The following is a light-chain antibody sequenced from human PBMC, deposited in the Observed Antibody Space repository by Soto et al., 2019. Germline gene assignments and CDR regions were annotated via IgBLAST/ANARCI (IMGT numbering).Light chain of an antibody. V-gene: IGKV3-20*01. CDR3: QQYVSPPRT. J-gene: IGKJ1*01. CDR1: RSIDSIY. CDR2: GTS. Sequence: EIVLTQSPGTLSLSPGERVTLSCKASRSIDSIYLAWYQQKPGQAPRLLIYGTSTRASGIPDRFSGGGSGADFTLTISRLEPEDFAVYYCQQYVSPPRTFGQGTKVEIK.